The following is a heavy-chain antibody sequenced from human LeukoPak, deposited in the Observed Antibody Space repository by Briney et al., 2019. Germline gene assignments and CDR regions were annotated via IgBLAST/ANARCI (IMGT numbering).Heavy chain of an antibody. CDR2: VDSDGYST. CDR1: GFTFSSYW. Sequence: GGSLRLSRAASGFTFSSYWMHWVRQAPGKGLVWVSRVDSDGYSTVYADSVKGRFTISRDNAKNTLYLQMNNLRAEDTAVYYCARIPARDAFDVWGQGTMVTVSS. CDR3: ARIPARDAFDV. J-gene: IGHJ3*01. D-gene: IGHD2-21*01. V-gene: IGHV3-74*01.